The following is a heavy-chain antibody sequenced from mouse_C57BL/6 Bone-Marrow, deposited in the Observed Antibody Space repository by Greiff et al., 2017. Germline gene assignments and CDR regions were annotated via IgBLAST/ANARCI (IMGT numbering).Heavy chain of an antibody. CDR2: IYPGSGST. CDR1: GYTFTSYW. D-gene: IGHD1-1*01. Sequence: QVQLQQPGAELVKPGASVKMSCKASGYTFTSYWITWVKQRPGQGLEWIGDIYPGSGSTNYNEKFKSKATLTVDTSSSTAYMQLSSLTSEDAAVDYAARHYCSSYWYFDVWGKGTTVTVSA. CDR3: ARHYCSSYWYFDV. J-gene: IGHJ1*03. V-gene: IGHV1-55*01.